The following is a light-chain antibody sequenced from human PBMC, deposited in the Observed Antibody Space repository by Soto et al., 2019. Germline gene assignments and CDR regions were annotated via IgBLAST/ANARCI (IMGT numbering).Light chain of an antibody. Sequence: EIVLTQSPATLSLSPGERATLSCRASQSVSSNYLAWYQQKPGQAPRLLIYGASSRATGIPDRFSGSGSGTDFTLTISRLEPEDFAVYYCQQYGISPRTFGQGTKVDIK. V-gene: IGKV3-20*01. CDR1: QSVSSNY. J-gene: IGKJ1*01. CDR2: GAS. CDR3: QQYGISPRT.